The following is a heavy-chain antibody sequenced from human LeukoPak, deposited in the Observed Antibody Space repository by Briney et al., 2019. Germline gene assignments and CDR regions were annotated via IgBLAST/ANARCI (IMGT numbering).Heavy chain of an antibody. CDR2: INPNSGGT. Sequence: ASVKVSCKASGGTFSNYAISWVRQAPGQGLEWMGWINPNSGGTNYAQKFQGRVTMTRDTSISTAYMELSRLRSDDTAVYYCARDIGDDAFDIWGQGTMVTVSS. CDR1: GGTFSNYA. V-gene: IGHV1-2*02. J-gene: IGHJ3*02. D-gene: IGHD1-26*01. CDR3: ARDIGDDAFDI.